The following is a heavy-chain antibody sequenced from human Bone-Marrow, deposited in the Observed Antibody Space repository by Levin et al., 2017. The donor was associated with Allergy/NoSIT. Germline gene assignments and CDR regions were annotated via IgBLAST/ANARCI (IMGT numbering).Heavy chain of an antibody. CDR1: GFTFSSSD. V-gene: IGHV3-30*18. CDR2: ISYDGNNQ. Sequence: LSLTCAASGFTFSSSDMHWVRQAPGKGLEWVAVISYDGNNQYYADSVKGRFTISRDNSKNTLYLQMNSLRTEDTAVYYCAKDDFDFWSGYYETHHMDVWGKGTTVTVSS. J-gene: IGHJ6*03. CDR3: AKDDFDFWSGYYETHHMDV. D-gene: IGHD3-3*01.